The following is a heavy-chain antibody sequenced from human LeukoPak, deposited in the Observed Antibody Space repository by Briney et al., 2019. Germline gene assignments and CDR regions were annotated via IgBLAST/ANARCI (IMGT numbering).Heavy chain of an antibody. J-gene: IGHJ4*02. D-gene: IGHD1-26*01. Sequence: GGSLRLSCAASGFTFSSYAMHWVRQAPGKGLEWVAVISYDGSNKYYADSVKGRFTISRDNSKNTLYLQMNSLRAEDTAVYYCARDGGEREPHWGQGTLVTVSS. CDR1: GFTFSSYA. CDR3: ARDGGEREPH. V-gene: IGHV3-30-3*01. CDR2: ISYDGSNK.